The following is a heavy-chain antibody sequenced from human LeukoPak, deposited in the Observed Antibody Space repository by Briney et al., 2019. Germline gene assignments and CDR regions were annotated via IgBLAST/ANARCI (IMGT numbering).Heavy chain of an antibody. V-gene: IGHV3-53*01. CDR1: RFSLSNSS. D-gene: IGHD2-21*02. J-gene: IGHJ4*02. CDR3: ARGTVTAPDY. CDR2: IYSGGNT. Sequence: PGGSLRLSCAASRFSLSNSSMSWVRQAPGEGLEWVSIIYSGGNTYYADSVKGRFTISRDNSKNTLYLQINRLRPEDTAVYYCARGTVTAPDYWGQGTLVTVSS.